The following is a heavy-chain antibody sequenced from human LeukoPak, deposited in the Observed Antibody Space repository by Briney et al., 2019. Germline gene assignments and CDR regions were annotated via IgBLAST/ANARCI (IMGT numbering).Heavy chain of an antibody. Sequence: ASVKVSCKPSGYTFTNYGISWVRQAPGHGLEWVGWMSDYNGNTNFAQKLQVRVALTTETSTSRAYMELSSLRSDDTAVYYCAREGPYDRSDYYGYFQHWGQGTLVTVSS. CDR3: AREGPYDRSDYYGYFQH. CDR2: MSDYNGNT. D-gene: IGHD3-22*01. CDR1: GYTFTNYG. V-gene: IGHV1-18*01. J-gene: IGHJ1*01.